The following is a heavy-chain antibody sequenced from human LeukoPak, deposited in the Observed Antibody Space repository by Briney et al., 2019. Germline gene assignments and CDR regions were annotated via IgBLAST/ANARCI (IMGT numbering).Heavy chain of an antibody. V-gene: IGHV4-4*02. J-gene: IGHJ4*02. CDR1: GGSISSSNW. CDR2: IYHSGST. D-gene: IGHD3-22*01. Sequence: PSETLSLTCAVSGGSISSSNWWSWVRQPPGRGLEWIGEIYHSGSTNYNPSLKSRVTISVDTSKNQFSLKLSSVTAADTAVYYCARERGVYYYDSSGSLDYWGQGTLVTVSS. CDR3: ARERGVYYYDSSGSLDY.